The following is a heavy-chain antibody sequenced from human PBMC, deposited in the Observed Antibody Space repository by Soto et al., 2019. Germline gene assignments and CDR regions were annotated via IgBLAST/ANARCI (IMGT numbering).Heavy chain of an antibody. J-gene: IGHJ6*02. CDR3: AKVTFSGDYYYSYGMDV. CDR1: GFTFSAYG. Sequence: QEKLVESGGGVVQPGRSLRLSCAASGFTFSAYGMHWVRQAPGKGLEWVTVISYDGSSKYYADSVKGRFIVSRDNSKNTLYLQMNSLRPEDTAVYYCAKVTFSGDYYYSYGMDVWGRGTTVTVSS. D-gene: IGHD1-26*01. V-gene: IGHV3-30*18. CDR2: ISYDGSSK.